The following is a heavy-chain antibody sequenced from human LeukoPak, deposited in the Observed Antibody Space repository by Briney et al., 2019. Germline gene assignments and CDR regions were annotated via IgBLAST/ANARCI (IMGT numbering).Heavy chain of an antibody. J-gene: IGHJ4*02. CDR1: GFTFSSYG. D-gene: IGHD2-21*01. V-gene: IGHV3-48*01. CDR3: ASKPAVIDLDL. Sequence: PGGSLRLSCAASGFTFSSYGMHWVRQAPGKGLEWVSYISSSTGTIYYADSVKGRFTISRDNAKNSLYLQMNSLRAEDTAVYYCASKPAVIDLDLWGQGILVTVSS. CDR2: ISSSTGTI.